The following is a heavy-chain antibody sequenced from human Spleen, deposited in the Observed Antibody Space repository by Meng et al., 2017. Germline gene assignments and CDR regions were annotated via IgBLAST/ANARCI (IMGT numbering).Heavy chain of an antibody. D-gene: IGHD2-2*01. Sequence: SVKVSCNAPGGIFSNSVVGWVRQAPGQGREWMGGINGVIGTTNYAQKFQGIVTITTDESTSTVYMELAKLTSEDTAVYFCARKAGNCITITCYPLNYWGQGTLVTVSS. CDR3: ARKAGNCITITCYPLNY. J-gene: IGHJ4*02. CDR1: GGIFSNSV. CDR2: INGVIGTT. V-gene: IGHV1-69*05.